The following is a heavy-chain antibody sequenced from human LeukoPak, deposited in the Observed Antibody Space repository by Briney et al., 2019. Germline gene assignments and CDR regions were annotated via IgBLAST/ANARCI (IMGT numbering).Heavy chain of an antibody. D-gene: IGHD4-17*01. J-gene: IGHJ4*02. V-gene: IGHV4-30-4*08. CDR1: GGSISSGDYY. CDR3: VRDLFYGTRFDY. CDR2: IYYSGST. Sequence: PSETLSLTCTVSGGSISSGDYYWSWIRQPPWKGLEGIGYIYYSGSTYYNPSLKSRVTISVDTSKNQFSLKLSSVTAADTAVYYCVRDLFYGTRFDYWGQGTLVTVSS.